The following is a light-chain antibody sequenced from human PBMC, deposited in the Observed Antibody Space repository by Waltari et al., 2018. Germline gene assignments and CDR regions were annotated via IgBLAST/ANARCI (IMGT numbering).Light chain of an antibody. CDR3: QQYGSSPET. J-gene: IGKJ2*01. V-gene: IGKV3-20*01. Sequence: DIVLTQSPGTLSLSPGERATLSCRASQSVTSNYLAWYQQRPGQAPRLLIYAASSRATGIPGRFSGSGSDTDFALTISRLEPEDFAVYYCQQYGSSPETFGQGTKLEIK. CDR1: QSVTSNY. CDR2: AAS.